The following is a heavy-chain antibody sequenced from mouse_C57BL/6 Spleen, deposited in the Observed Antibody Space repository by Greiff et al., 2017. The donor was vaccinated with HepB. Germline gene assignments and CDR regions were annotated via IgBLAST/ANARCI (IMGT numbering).Heavy chain of an antibody. CDR3: ARYKGTTVVAPHAMDY. D-gene: IGHD1-1*01. CDR1: GFTFTDYY. Sequence: EVKLMESGGGLVQPGGSLSLSCAASGFTFTDYYMSWVRQPPGKALEWLGFIRNKANGYTTEYSASVKGRFTISRDNSQSILYLQMNALRAEDSATYYCARYKGTTVVAPHAMDYWGQGTSVTVSS. V-gene: IGHV7-3*01. J-gene: IGHJ4*01. CDR2: IRNKANGYTT.